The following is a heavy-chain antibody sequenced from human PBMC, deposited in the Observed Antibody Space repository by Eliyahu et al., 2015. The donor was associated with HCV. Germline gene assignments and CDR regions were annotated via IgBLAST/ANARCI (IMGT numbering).Heavy chain of an antibody. CDR2: INHSGST. V-gene: IGHV4-34*01. D-gene: IGHD2-15*01. Sequence: GLEWIGEINHSGSTNYNPSLKSRVTISVDTSKNQFSLKLSSVTAADTAVYYCARGRRRVLGCSGGSCYLEYDYWGQGTLVTVSS. J-gene: IGHJ4*02. CDR3: ARGRRRVLGCSGGSCYLEYDY.